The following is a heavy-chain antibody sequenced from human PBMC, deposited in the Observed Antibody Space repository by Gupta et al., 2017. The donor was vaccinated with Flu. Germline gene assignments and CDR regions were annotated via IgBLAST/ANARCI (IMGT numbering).Heavy chain of an antibody. D-gene: IGHD1-7*01. Sequence: IRQPPGKGLEWIGYIYHSGSAYYSASLKSRVTISVDTSKKEFSLTVRSVTAADTAVYYCAGGLNWNYFLAFDPWGQGTLVTVSS. V-gene: IGHV4-59*01. CDR2: IYHSGSA. CDR3: AGGLNWNYFLAFDP. J-gene: IGHJ5*02.